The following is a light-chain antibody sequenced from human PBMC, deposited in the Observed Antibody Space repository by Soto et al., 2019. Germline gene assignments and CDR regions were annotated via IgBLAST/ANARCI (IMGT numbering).Light chain of an antibody. Sequence: DIQMTQSPSTLSGSVGDRVTITCRASQTISSWLAWYQQKPGKAPKLLIYKASTLKSGVPSRFRGSGSGTELTLTISSLQPDDFATYYCQHYYSYSEAFGQGTKVELK. CDR3: QHYYSYSEA. CDR1: QTISSW. J-gene: IGKJ1*01. V-gene: IGKV1-5*03. CDR2: KAS.